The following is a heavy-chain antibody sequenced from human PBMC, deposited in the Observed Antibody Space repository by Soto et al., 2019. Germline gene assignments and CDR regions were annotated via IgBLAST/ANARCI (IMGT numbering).Heavy chain of an antibody. D-gene: IGHD3-16*02. CDR2: IYYSGST. Sequence: PSETLSLTCTVSGGSISSYYWSWIRQPPGKGLEWIGYIYYSGSTSYNPSLKSRVTISVDTSKNQFSLKLSSVTAADTAVYYCARRDYDYIWGSYRQDNWFDPWGQGTLVTVSS. CDR3: ARRDYDYIWGSYRQDNWFDP. CDR1: GGSISSYY. V-gene: IGHV4-59*08. J-gene: IGHJ5*02.